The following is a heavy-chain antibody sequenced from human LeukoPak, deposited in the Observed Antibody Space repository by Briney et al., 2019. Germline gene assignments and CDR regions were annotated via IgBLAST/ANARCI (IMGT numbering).Heavy chain of an antibody. CDR2: INTNTGNP. J-gene: IGHJ3*02. Sequence: ASVKVSCKASGYTFTSYAMNWVRQAPGQGLEWMGWINTNTGNPTYAQGFTGRFVFSLDTSVSTAYLQISSLKAEDTAVYYCAREESSSFRLDAFDIWGQGTMVTVSS. CDR3: AREESSSFRLDAFDI. V-gene: IGHV7-4-1*02. CDR1: GYTFTSYA. D-gene: IGHD6-13*01.